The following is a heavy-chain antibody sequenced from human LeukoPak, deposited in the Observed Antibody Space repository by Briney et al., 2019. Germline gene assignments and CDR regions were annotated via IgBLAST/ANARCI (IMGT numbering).Heavy chain of an antibody. J-gene: IGHJ3*02. D-gene: IGHD5-12*01. Sequence: PSETLSLTCTVSGGSISSGGYYWSWIRQHPGKGLEWIGYIYYSGSTYYNPSLKSRVTISVDTSKNQFSLKLSSVTAADTAVYYCARDHIVATIRAFDIWAKGQWSPSLQ. CDR2: IYYSGST. CDR3: ARDHIVATIRAFDI. CDR1: GGSISSGGYY. V-gene: IGHV4-31*03.